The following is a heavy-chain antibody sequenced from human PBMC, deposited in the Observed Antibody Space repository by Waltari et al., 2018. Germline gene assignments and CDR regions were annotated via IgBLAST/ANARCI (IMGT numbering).Heavy chain of an antibody. CDR2: IYSGGNT. D-gene: IGHD6-13*01. CDR1: GLKVSRND. CDR3: ARVGN. Sequence: SSAGAGLKVSRNDMSWVRQAPGKGLEWVSVIYSGGNTYYADPVKGRFTISRDNSKNTLYLQMNSLRAEDTAVYYCARVGNWGRGTLVTVSS. J-gene: IGHJ4*02. V-gene: IGHV3-53*01.